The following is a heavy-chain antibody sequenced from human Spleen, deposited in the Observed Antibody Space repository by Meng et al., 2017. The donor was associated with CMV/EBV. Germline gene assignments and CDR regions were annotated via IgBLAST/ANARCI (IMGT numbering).Heavy chain of an antibody. CDR1: GFIFRDHY. V-gene: IGHV3-11*04. J-gene: IGHJ4*02. D-gene: IGHD3-10*01. Sequence: GESLKISCAASGFIFRDHYMSWIRQAPGKGREWITYISRSGGTTYYADSVKGRFTISRDNAKSSLYLHMKSLRVEDTAVYYCAGGDVGMSGFDYWGLGTTVTVSS. CDR2: ISRSGGTT. CDR3: AGGDVGMSGFDY.